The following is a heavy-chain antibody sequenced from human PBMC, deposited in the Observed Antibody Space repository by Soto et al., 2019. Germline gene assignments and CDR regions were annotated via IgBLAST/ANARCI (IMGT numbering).Heavy chain of an antibody. CDR3: ARAFYGSGSYSLDY. J-gene: IGHJ4*02. CDR2: TRNRANGYTT. D-gene: IGHD3-10*01. Sequence: EVQLVESGGGLVQPGGSLRLSCVASGFTFSDHYMDWVRQAPAKGLEWVGRTRNRANGYTTEYAASVKGRFIISRDDSKYSLYLQMNSLKTEDTAVYYCARAFYGSGSYSLDYWGQGALVTVSS. CDR1: GFTFSDHY. V-gene: IGHV3-72*01.